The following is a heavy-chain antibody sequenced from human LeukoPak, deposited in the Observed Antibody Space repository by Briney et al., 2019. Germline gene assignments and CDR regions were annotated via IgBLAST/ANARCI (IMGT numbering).Heavy chain of an antibody. D-gene: IGHD2-2*01. V-gene: IGHV4-34*01. Sequence: SETLSLTCTVSGGSISSYYWSWVRQPPGKGLEWIGEINQRGDTNYNPSLKSRVTISVDTSKNQFSLRLSSVAAADTAVYYCARPLPCSATTCSDAFYIWGQGTMVTVSS. CDR2: INQRGDT. J-gene: IGHJ3*02. CDR3: ARPLPCSATTCSDAFYI. CDR1: GGSISSYY.